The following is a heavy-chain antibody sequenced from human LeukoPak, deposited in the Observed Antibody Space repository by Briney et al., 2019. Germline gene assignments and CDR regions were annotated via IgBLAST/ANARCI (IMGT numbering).Heavy chain of an antibody. CDR2: INPNSGGT. Sequence: ASVKVSCKASGYTLTVYYMHWVRQAPGQGLEWMGWINPNSGGTNYAQKFQGRVTMTRDTSISTTYMELSRLRSGDTAVYYCARPLYDFWSGYLYYWGQGTLVTVSS. V-gene: IGHV1-2*02. J-gene: IGHJ4*02. CDR3: ARPLYDFWSGYLYY. D-gene: IGHD3-3*01. CDR1: GYTLTVYY.